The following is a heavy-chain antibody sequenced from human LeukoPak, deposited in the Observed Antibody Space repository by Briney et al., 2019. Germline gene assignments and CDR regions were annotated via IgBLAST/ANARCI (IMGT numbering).Heavy chain of an antibody. CDR1: GFTFSSYA. Sequence: GGSLRLSCAASGFTFSSYAMTWVRQAPGKGLEWVSAISGSGSSAFYADSVKGRFTISRDNSKNMLYLQMNSLRAGDTAVYFCAKDPRVPAADYYFDDWGQGTLVTVSS. CDR3: AKDPRVPAADYYFDD. D-gene: IGHD2-2*01. J-gene: IGHJ4*02. CDR2: ISGSGSSA. V-gene: IGHV3-23*01.